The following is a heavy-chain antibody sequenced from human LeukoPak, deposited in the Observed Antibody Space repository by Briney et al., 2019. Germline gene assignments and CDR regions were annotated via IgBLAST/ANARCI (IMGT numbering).Heavy chain of an antibody. V-gene: IGHV3-7*01. CDR1: GFTFSSYW. J-gene: IGHJ4*02. D-gene: IGHD3-3*01. CDR3: ASGYYRNT. CDR2: IEQDGTEK. Sequence: PGGALRLSCAGSGFTFSSYWMNWGRQAPGHGLERVASIEQDGTEKYDVGSVKGRFTNSRDNAEGSLYLHMNSLRAEDTALYFCASGYYRNTWGQGTLVTVSS.